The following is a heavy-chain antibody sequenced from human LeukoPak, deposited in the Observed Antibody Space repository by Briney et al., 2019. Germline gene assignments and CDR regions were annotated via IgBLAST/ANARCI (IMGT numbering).Heavy chain of an antibody. CDR1: GSSISGDY. CDR2: IYTTGGT. D-gene: IGHD6-6*01. CDR3: ARDGRSRYDSSHY. V-gene: IGHV4-4*07. J-gene: IGHJ4*02. Sequence: PSETLSLTCTVSGSSISGDYWSWIRQPAGKGLEWIGRIYTTGGTNYNPSLKSRVTMSLDTSKNQFSLILSSVAAADTAVYYCARDGRSRYDSSHYWGQGTLVTVSS.